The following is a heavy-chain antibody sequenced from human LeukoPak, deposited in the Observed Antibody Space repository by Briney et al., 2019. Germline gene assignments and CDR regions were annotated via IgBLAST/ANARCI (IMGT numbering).Heavy chain of an antibody. CDR2: IIPILGIA. D-gene: IGHD2-15*01. Sequence: SVKVSCRASGGTFSSYAISWVRQAPGQGLEWMGRIIPILGIANYAQKFQGRVTITADKSTSTAYMELSSLRSEDTAVYYCVRCARGGSCYYLDYWGQGTLVTVSS. J-gene: IGHJ4*02. V-gene: IGHV1-69*04. CDR3: VRCARGGSCYYLDY. CDR1: GGTFSSYA.